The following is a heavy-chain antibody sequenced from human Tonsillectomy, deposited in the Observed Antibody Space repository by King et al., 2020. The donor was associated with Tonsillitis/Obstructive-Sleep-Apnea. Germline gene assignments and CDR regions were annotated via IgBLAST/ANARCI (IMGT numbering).Heavy chain of an antibody. D-gene: IGHD6-13*01. CDR1: GYSFTSYW. J-gene: IGHJ5*02. CDR3: ARQAYSSSWYNWFDP. CDR2: IYPGDSDS. V-gene: IGHV5-51*01. Sequence: VQLVQSGAEVKKPGESLKISCKGSGYSFTSYWIGWLRQMPVKGLEWMGIIYPGDSDSRYSPTFQGQVTISADKSISTAYLQWSSLKASDTAMYYCARQAYSSSWYNWFDPWGQGTLVTVSS.